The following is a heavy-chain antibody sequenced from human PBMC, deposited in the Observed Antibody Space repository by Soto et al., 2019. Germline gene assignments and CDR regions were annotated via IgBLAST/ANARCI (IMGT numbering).Heavy chain of an antibody. CDR3: ARDLPGYSSSRYSYYYYGMDV. CDR2: INHSGST. Sequence: SETLSLTCAVYGGSFSGYYWSWIRQPPGKGLEWIGEINHSGSTNYNPSLKSRVTISVDTSKNQFSLKLSSVTAADTAVYYCARDLPGYSSSRYSYYYYGMDVWGQGTTVTVSS. J-gene: IGHJ6*02. D-gene: IGHD6-13*01. V-gene: IGHV4-34*01. CDR1: GGSFSGYY.